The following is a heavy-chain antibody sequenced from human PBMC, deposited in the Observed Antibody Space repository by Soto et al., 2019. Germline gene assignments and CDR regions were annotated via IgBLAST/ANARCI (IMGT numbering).Heavy chain of an antibody. CDR3: ARLQAAAGDHELTFDY. V-gene: IGHV5-10-1*01. J-gene: IGHJ4*02. CDR1: GYSFTSYW. D-gene: IGHD6-13*01. Sequence: PGESLKISCQGSGYSFTSYWISWVRQMPGKGLEWMGRIDPSDSYTNYSPSFQGHVTISADKSISTAYLQWSRLKASDTAMYYWARLQAAAGDHELTFDYWGQGTLVTVSS. CDR2: IDPSDSYT.